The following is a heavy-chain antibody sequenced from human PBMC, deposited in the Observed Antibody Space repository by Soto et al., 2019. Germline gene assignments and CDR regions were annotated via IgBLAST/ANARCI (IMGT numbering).Heavy chain of an antibody. Sequence: SVKVSCKASGYTFTYRYLHWVRQAPGQALEWMGWITPFNGNTNYAQKFQDRVTITRDRSMSTAYMELSSLRSEDTAMYYCAAMTVDYYYGMDVWGQGTTVTVS. CDR2: ITPFNGNT. J-gene: IGHJ6*02. D-gene: IGHD2-21*02. CDR3: AAMTVDYYYGMDV. CDR1: GYTFTYRY. V-gene: IGHV1-45*02.